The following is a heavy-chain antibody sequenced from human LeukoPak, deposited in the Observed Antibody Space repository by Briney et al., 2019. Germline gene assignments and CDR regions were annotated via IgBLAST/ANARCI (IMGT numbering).Heavy chain of an antibody. J-gene: IGHJ4*02. Sequence: GSSVKVPRKPSGGTFSSYPFSGVEQAPGQGLDGMGGVFLIFGTANYAQKFQGRVTITADESTSTAYMELSSLRSEDTAVYYCARDRSPHYYGSGRRISNFDYWGQGTLVTVSS. CDR1: GGTFSSYP. CDR2: VFLIFGTA. D-gene: IGHD3-10*01. CDR3: ARDRSPHYYGSGRRISNFDY. V-gene: IGHV1-69*13.